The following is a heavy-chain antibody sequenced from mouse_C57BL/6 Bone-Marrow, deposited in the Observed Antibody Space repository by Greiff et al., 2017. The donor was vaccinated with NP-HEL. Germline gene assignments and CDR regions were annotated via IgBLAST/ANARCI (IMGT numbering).Heavy chain of an antibody. CDR1: GFTFSDYG. CDR3: ARFYLDY. J-gene: IGHJ2*01. Sequence: EVKLEESGGGLVKPGGSLKLSCAASGFTFSDYGMHWVRQAPEKGLEWVAYISSGSSTIYYADTVKGRFTLSRDNAKNTLFLQMTSLRSEDTAMYYCARFYLDYWGQGTTLTVSS. CDR2: ISSGSSTI. V-gene: IGHV5-17*01.